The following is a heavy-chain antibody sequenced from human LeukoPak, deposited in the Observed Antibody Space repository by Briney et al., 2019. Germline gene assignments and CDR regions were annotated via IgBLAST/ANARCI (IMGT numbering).Heavy chain of an antibody. CDR3: AKGGKWDVTPFDY. D-gene: IGHD1-26*01. V-gene: IGHV3-23*01. Sequence: GGSLRLSCAASGFTFSNFAMSWVRQTPGTGLAWLSAISPDGNYIYYADSVKGRFTIPRDNSKNTLYLQVNSLRAEDTAVYYCAKGGKWDVTPFDYWGQGTLVTVSS. CDR2: ISPDGNYI. J-gene: IGHJ4*02. CDR1: GFTFSNFA.